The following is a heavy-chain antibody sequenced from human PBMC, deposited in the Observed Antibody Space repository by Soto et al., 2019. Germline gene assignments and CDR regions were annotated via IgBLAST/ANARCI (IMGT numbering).Heavy chain of an antibody. CDR2: INTDGSTT. D-gene: IGHD6-13*01. Sequence: RQAPGKGLVWVSRINTDGSTTSYADSVTGRVTISRDNAKNTVYLQMNSLRTEDTAVYYCARGIGSRDYWGQGTLVTVSS. J-gene: IGHJ4*02. CDR3: ARGIGSRDY. V-gene: IGHV3-74*01.